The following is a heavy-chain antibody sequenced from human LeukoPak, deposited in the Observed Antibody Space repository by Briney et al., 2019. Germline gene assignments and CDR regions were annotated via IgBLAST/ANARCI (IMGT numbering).Heavy chain of an antibody. Sequence: ASVKVSCKASGYTFTSYGISWVRQAPGQGLEWMGRINPNSGGTNYAQKFQGRVTMTRDTSISTAYMELSRLRSDDTAVYYCARAPRCSGGSCYWFDPWGQGTLVTVSS. CDR3: ARAPRCSGGSCYWFDP. D-gene: IGHD2-15*01. CDR2: INPNSGGT. J-gene: IGHJ5*02. V-gene: IGHV1-2*06. CDR1: GYTFTSYG.